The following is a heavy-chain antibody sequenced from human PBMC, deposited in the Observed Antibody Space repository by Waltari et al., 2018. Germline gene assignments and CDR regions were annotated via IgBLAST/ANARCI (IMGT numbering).Heavy chain of an antibody. CDR1: GFTVSSNY. D-gene: IGHD2-8*01. CDR2: IYSGGST. V-gene: IGHV3-53*02. CDR3: ARLLNGDAFDI. Sequence: EVQLVETGGGLIQPGGSLRLSCAASGFTVSSNYMSWVRQAPGKGLEWVSVIYSGGSTYYADSVKGRFTISRDNSKTTLYLQMNSLRAEDTAVYYCARLLNGDAFDIWGQGTMVTVSS. J-gene: IGHJ3*02.